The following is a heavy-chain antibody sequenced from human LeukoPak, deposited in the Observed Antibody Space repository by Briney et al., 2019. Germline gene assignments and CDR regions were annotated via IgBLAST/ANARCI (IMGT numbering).Heavy chain of an antibody. Sequence: GRSLRLSCAASGFTFSIDAMHWVRQAPGKGLEWVGVISYDGSNKYYAYSVKGRFTISRDNSKNTLYLQMNSLRAEDTAVYCCARDGPAAACFDYWGQGTLVTVSS. CDR3: ARDGPAAACFDY. D-gene: IGHD6-13*01. CDR1: GFTFSIDA. V-gene: IGHV3-30*04. CDR2: ISYDGSNK. J-gene: IGHJ4*02.